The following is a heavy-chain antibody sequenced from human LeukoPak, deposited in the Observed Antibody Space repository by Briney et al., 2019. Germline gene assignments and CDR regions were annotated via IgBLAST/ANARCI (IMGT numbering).Heavy chain of an antibody. Sequence: SETLSPTCTVSGGSISGYYWSWIRQPPGKGLEWIGYIYYSGSTNYNPSLKSRVTISVDTSKNQFSLRLSSVTAADTAVYYCARLLTGSHNWFDPWGQGTLVTVSS. V-gene: IGHV4-59*08. J-gene: IGHJ5*02. CDR1: GGSISGYY. CDR2: IYYSGST. D-gene: IGHD3-10*01. CDR3: ARLLTGSHNWFDP.